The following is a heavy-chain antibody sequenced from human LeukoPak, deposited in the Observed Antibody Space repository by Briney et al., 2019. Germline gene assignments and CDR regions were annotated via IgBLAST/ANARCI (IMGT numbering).Heavy chain of an antibody. V-gene: IGHV4-39*01. J-gene: IGHJ4*02. Sequence: SETLSLTCTVSGGSISSSSYSWGWIRQPPGKGLEWIGTIYYSGSTYYNPSLKSRATISLDTSKNQFSLKVSSVTAADTAIYYCARHTYARPFDSWGQGTLVTVSS. CDR3: ARHTYARPFDS. CDR2: IYYSGST. CDR1: GGSISSSSYS. D-gene: IGHD6-6*01.